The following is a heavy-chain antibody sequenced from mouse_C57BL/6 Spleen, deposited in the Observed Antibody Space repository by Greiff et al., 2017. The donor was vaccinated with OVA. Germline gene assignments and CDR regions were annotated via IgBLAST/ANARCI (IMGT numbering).Heavy chain of an antibody. CDR1: GYSFTSYY. Sequence: VQLKESGPELVKPGASVKISCKASGYSFTSYYIHWVKQRPGQGLEWIGWIYPGSGNTKYNEKFKGKATLTADTSSSTAYMQLSSLTSEDSAVYYCARGGWYFDVWGTGTTVTVSS. CDR3: ARGGWYFDV. J-gene: IGHJ1*03. CDR2: IYPGSGNT. V-gene: IGHV1-66*01.